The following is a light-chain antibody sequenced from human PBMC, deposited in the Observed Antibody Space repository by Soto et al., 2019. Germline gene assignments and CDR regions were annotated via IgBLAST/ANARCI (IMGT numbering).Light chain of an antibody. CDR1: QNVAHF. CDR2: ATS. Sequence: DIQMTQSPSSLSASVGYRVTTTCLASQNVAHFLNWYQQKPGKAPKLLIYATSSLHSGVPSRFSGSGFGTDFTLTISSLQTEDFATYYCQQNYSPPPITFGQGTRLEIK. CDR3: QQNYSPPPIT. V-gene: IGKV1-39*01. J-gene: IGKJ5*01.